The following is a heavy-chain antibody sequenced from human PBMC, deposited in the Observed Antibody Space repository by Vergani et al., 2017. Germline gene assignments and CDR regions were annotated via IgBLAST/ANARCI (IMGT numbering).Heavy chain of an antibody. V-gene: IGHV1-46*03. J-gene: IGHJ6*02. D-gene: IGHD1-26*01. Sequence: QVQLVQSGAEVKKPGASVKVSCKASGYTFTSYYMRWVRQAPGQGLEWMGIINPSGGSTSYAQKFQGRVTMTRDTSTSTVYMELSSLRSEDTAVYYCARAVGGSYFYYYGMDVWGQGTTVTVSS. CDR2: INPSGGST. CDR1: GYTFTSYY. CDR3: ARAVGGSYFYYYGMDV.